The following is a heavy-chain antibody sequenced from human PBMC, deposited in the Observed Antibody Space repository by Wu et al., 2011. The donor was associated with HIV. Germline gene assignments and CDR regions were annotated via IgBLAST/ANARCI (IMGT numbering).Heavy chain of an antibody. D-gene: IGHD5-12*01. CDR3: ARGTGGYSGYGSLGY. V-gene: IGHV1-24*01. CDR1: GYTLTELS. CDR2: FDPEDGKR. Sequence: QVQLVQSGAEVKKPGASVKVSCKVSGYTLTELSMHWVRQAPGKGLEWMGGFDPEDGKRIYAQKFQGRVTITRNTSISTAYMELSSLRSEDTAVYYCARGTGGYSGYGSLGYWGQGTLVTVSS. J-gene: IGHJ4*02.